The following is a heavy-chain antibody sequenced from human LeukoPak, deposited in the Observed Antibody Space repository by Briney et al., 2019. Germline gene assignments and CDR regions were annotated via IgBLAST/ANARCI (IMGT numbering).Heavy chain of an antibody. CDR3: ARAWVGATPVNWFDP. CDR1: GGSFSGYY. CDR2: INHSGST. V-gene: IGHV4-34*01. J-gene: IGHJ5*02. Sequence: SGTLSLTCAVYGGSFSGYYWSWIRQPPGKGLEWIGEINHSGSTNYNPSLKSRVTISVDTSKNQFSLKLSSVTAADTAVYYCARAWVGATPVNWFDPWGQGTLVTVSS. D-gene: IGHD1-26*01.